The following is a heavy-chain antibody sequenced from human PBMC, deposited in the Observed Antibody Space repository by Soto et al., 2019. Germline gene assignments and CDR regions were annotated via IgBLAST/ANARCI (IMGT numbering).Heavy chain of an antibody. Sequence: GESLKISCKGSGYSFTTYWMGWVRQMPGKGPEWMGIIYPGDSDTRYSPSFQGQVTISADKSINTAYLQWSSLKASDTAMYYCARSMTTVTTDGAFDIWGQGTMVTVSS. J-gene: IGHJ3*02. CDR2: IYPGDSDT. CDR3: ARSMTTVTTDGAFDI. CDR1: GYSFTTYW. V-gene: IGHV5-51*01. D-gene: IGHD4-4*01.